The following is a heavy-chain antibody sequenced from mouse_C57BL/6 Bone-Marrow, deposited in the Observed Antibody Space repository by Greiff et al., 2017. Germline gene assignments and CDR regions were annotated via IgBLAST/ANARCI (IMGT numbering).Heavy chain of an antibody. J-gene: IGHJ2*01. CDR3: ARSTVVATNFDY. Sequence: QVQLKESGAELARPGASVKLSCKASGYTFTSYGISWVKQRTGQGLEWIGEIYPRNGNTYYNEKFKGKATLTADKSSSTAYMELRSLTSEDSAVYCCARSTVVATNFDYWGQGTTLTVSS. V-gene: IGHV1-81*01. CDR1: GYTFTSYG. CDR2: IYPRNGNT. D-gene: IGHD1-1*01.